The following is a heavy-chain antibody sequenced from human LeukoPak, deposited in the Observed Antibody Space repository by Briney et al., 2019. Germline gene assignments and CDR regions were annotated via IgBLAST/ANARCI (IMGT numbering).Heavy chain of an antibody. CDR3: ARRGFYDYVWPHRPFNYYFDY. CDR2: VGPFNGDP. D-gene: IGHD3-16*01. J-gene: IGHJ4*02. V-gene: IGHV1-18*01. CDR1: GYTFTNYT. Sequence: ASVTVSCKATGYTFTNYTIRWVRQAPGQGLEWMGWVGPFNGDPHYAQKFQGRVSMTTDTSTNTAFMELRGLRSDDTAIYFCARRGFYDYVWPHRPFNYYFDYWGQGTLVIASS.